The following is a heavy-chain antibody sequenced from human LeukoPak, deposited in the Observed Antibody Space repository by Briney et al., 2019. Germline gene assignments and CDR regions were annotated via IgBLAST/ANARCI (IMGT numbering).Heavy chain of an antibody. CDR2: INHSGST. CDR1: GGSFSGYY. V-gene: IGHV4-34*01. Sequence: SETLSLTCAVYGGSFSGYYWSWIRQPPGKGLEWIGEINHSGSTNYNPSLKSRVTISVDTSKNQFSLKLSSVTAADTAVYYCARGRDYVWGIYRYIDYWGQGTLVTVSS. CDR3: ARGRDYVWGIYRYIDY. J-gene: IGHJ4*02. D-gene: IGHD3-16*02.